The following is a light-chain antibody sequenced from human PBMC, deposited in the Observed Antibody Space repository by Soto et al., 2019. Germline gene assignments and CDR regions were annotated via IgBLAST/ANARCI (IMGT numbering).Light chain of an antibody. J-gene: IGKJ1*01. Sequence: DILMSHTPSTLCLSLSEILTLTCRASQTISSWLAWYQQKPGKAPKLLIYKASTLKSGVPSRFSGSGSGTEFTLTISSLQPDDFATYCCQHDNSYSRQFGQGTKVEIK. CDR2: KAS. CDR1: QTISSW. V-gene: IGKV1-5*03. CDR3: QHDNSYSRQ.